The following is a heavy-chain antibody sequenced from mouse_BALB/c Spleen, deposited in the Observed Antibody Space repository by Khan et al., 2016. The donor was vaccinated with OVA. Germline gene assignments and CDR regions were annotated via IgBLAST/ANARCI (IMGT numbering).Heavy chain of an antibody. Sequence: EVKLEESGPGLVKPSQSLSLTCTVTGYSITSDYAWNWIRQFPGNKLEWMGYINYSGGTSHLPSLKSRISITRDTSKNQFFLQLNSVTTEDSATYYCARWFTYWGQGTLVTVS. CDR3: ARWFTY. CDR2: INYSGGT. V-gene: IGHV3-2*02. J-gene: IGHJ3*01. CDR1: GYSITSDYA.